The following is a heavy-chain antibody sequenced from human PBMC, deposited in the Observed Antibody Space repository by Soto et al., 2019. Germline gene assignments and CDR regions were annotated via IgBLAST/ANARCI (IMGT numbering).Heavy chain of an antibody. D-gene: IGHD1-26*01. CDR1: GFTFSNAW. CDR3: TTDAVGSYSPVDY. CDR2: IKSKTDGGTT. V-gene: IGHV3-15*01. J-gene: IGHJ4*02. Sequence: GGSLRLSCAASGFTFSNAWMSWVRQAPGKGLEWVGRIKSKTDGGTTDYAAPVKGRFTISRDDSKNTLYLQMNSLKTEDTAVYYCTTDAVGSYSPVDYWGQGTLVTVSS.